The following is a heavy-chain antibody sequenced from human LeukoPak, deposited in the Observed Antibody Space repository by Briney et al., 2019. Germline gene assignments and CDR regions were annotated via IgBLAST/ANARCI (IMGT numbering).Heavy chain of an antibody. CDR3: TKVNKDPYFDY. CDR2: IWYDGSNK. D-gene: IGHD2-15*01. J-gene: IGHJ4*02. CDR1: GFTFSSYG. Sequence: PGGSLRLSCAASGFTFSSYGMHWVRQAPGKGLEWVAVIWYDGSNKYYADSVKGRFTISRDNSKNTLYLQMNSLRAEDTAVYYCTKVNKDPYFDYWGQGTLVTVSS. V-gene: IGHV3-33*06.